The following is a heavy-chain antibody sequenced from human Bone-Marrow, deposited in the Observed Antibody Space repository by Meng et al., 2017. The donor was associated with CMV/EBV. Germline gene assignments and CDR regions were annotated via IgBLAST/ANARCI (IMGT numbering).Heavy chain of an antibody. CDR3: AKTYPGYNGLALFDI. Sequence: SVKVSCKPSGGTFSDFAIHWVRLAPGQGLEWMGRIIPYLDIEKSAQRFQDGVTISADKSTGTAYMELSRLRSEDTAIYYCAKTYPGYNGLALFDIWGQGTMVTVSS. D-gene: IGHD5-24*01. J-gene: IGHJ3*02. CDR1: GGTFSDFA. CDR2: IIPYLDIE. V-gene: IGHV1-69*04.